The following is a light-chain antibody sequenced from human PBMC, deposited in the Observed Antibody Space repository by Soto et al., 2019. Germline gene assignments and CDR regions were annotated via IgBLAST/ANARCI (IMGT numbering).Light chain of an antibody. Sequence: QSALTQPPSASGSPGQSVTISCTGTSSNVGGYNYVSWYQHHPGKAPKLIIYEVYKRPSGVPDRFSGSKSVNTASLTVSGLQAEDEADYYCSSYAASDNFVVFGGGTKLTVL. CDR3: SSYAASDNFVV. CDR2: EVY. V-gene: IGLV2-8*01. CDR1: SSNVGGYNY. J-gene: IGLJ2*01.